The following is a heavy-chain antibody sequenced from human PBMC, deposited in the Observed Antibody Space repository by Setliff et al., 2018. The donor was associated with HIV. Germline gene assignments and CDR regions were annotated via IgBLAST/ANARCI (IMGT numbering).Heavy chain of an antibody. CDR3: ARGSWVGATTPTDY. CDR1: GGSFSGYY. J-gene: IGHJ4*02. V-gene: IGHV4-34*01. D-gene: IGHD1-26*01. Sequence: SETLSLTCAVYGGSFSGYYWTWIRQPPGMGLEWIGEIRQSGSTNYNASLKSRVTMSVDASQRQFSLNLTSVTAADTAVYYCARGSWVGATTPTDYWGRGKLVTVSS. CDR2: IRQSGST.